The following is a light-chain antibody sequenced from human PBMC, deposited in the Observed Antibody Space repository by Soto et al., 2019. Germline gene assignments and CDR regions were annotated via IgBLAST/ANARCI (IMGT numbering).Light chain of an antibody. J-gene: IGKJ3*01. V-gene: IGKV3-20*01. CDR2: GAS. Sequence: EIVLTQSPGTLSLSPGERATLSCRASQSVSSSYLAWYQQKPGQAPRLLIYGASGRATGIPDRFSGSASRTAFTLTISRLEPDDFAVYYGQQYGSSPLFTFGPGTKVDIK. CDR3: QQYGSSPLFT. CDR1: QSVSSSY.